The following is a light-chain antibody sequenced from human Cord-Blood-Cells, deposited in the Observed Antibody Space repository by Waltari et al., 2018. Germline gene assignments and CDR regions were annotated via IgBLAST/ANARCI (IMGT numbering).Light chain of an antibody. J-gene: IGKJ4*01. Sequence: EIVMTQSPATLSVSPGERATLSCRASQSVSSNLAWYQQKPGQAPRLLIYGASTRATGIPARFSDSGSGTEFTLTISSLQSEDFAVYYCQQYNNWPPELTFGGGTKVEIK. V-gene: IGKV3-15*01. CDR1: QSVSSN. CDR3: QQYNNWPPELT. CDR2: GAS.